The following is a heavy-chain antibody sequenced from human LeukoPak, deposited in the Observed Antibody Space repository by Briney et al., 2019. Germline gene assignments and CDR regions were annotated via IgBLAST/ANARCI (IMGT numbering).Heavy chain of an antibody. CDR1: GYTFTSYG. CDR3: VRAKERAIWGSYRPNWFDP. V-gene: IGHV1-18*01. CDR2: ISAYNGNT. J-gene: IGHJ5*02. D-gene: IGHD3-16*02. Sequence: ASVKVSCKASGYTFTSYGISWVRQAPGQGLEWMGWISAYNGNTNYAQKLQGRVTMTTDTSTSTAYMELRSLRSDDTAVYYCVRAKERAIWGSYRPNWFDPWGQGTLVTVSS.